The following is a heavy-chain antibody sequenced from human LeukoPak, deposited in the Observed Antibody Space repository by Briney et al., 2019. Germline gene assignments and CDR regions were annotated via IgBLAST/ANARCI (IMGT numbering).Heavy chain of an antibody. CDR2: INHSGST. CDR3: ARVFPGSVLMVYAIPGWFDP. D-gene: IGHD2-8*01. V-gene: IGHV4-34*01. CDR1: GGSFSGYY. Sequence: PSETLSLTCAVYGGSFSGYYWSWIRQPPGKGLEWIGEINHSGSTNYNPCLKSRVTISVDTSKNQFSLKLSSVTAAVTAVYYWARVFPGSVLMVYAIPGWFDPWGQGTLVTVSS. J-gene: IGHJ5*02.